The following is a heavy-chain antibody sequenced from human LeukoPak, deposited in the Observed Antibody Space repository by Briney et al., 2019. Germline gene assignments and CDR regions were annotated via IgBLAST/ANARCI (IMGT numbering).Heavy chain of an antibody. D-gene: IGHD6-13*01. Sequence: ASVKVSCKASGYTFTGYYMHWVRQAPGQGLEWMGWINPNSGGTNYAQKFQGRVTMTRDTSISTAYMELSRLRSDDTAVYYCAREGKLAAAQGWFDPWGQGTLVTVSS. J-gene: IGHJ5*02. CDR2: INPNSGGT. CDR3: AREGKLAAAQGWFDP. V-gene: IGHV1-2*02. CDR1: GYTFTGYY.